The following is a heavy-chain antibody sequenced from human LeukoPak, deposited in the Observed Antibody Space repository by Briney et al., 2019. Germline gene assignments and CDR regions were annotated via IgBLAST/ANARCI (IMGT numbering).Heavy chain of an antibody. CDR1: GYTFTRYS. D-gene: IGHD2-21*01. Sequence: GASVKVSCKASGYTFTRYSMHWVRQAPGQRLEWMGWINAGNGNTKYSQKFQGRVTITRDTSASTAYMSLSSLRAEDTAVYYCARAALHIFGSFDYWGQGTLVTVSS. CDR2: INAGNGNT. J-gene: IGHJ4*02. CDR3: ARAALHIFGSFDY. V-gene: IGHV1-3*01.